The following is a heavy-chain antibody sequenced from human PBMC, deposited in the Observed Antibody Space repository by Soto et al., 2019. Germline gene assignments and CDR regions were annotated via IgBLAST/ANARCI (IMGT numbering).Heavy chain of an antibody. J-gene: IGHJ5*02. Sequence: QVQLQESGPGLVKPSQTLSLTCTVSGDSISSGGYYWTWIRQPPGKGLEWIGYVYYSRSTYSSPSLQSRVTISMDASKNQCFLSLTSVTAADTAVYYCARDRGGLGNWFDPWGQGTLVTVSS. CDR3: ARDRGGLGNWFDP. CDR1: GDSISSGGYY. D-gene: IGHD2-15*01. V-gene: IGHV4-31*03. CDR2: VYYSRST.